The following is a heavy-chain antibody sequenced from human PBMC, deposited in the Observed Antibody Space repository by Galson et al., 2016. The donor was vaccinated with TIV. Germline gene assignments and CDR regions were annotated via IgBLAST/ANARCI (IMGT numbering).Heavy chain of an antibody. D-gene: IGHD6-19*01. CDR2: INPNTGGT. Sequence: VKVSCTASGYTFSDYYMHWVRQAPGQGLEWMGWINPNTGGTNYAQKFQGWVSMTRDTSINTAYMELSRLKSDDTAVYYCARDDGYTSGSDYWGQGTQVTVSS. CDR1: GYTFSDYY. CDR3: ARDDGYTSGSDY. J-gene: IGHJ4*02. V-gene: IGHV1-2*04.